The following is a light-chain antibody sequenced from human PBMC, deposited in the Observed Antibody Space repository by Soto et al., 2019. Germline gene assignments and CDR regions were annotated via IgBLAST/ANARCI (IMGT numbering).Light chain of an antibody. CDR2: SNN. V-gene: IGLV1-44*01. Sequence: QSVLTQPPSASGTPGQRVTISCSGSSSNIGSNTVNLYQQLPGTAPKLLIYSNNQRPSGVSDRFAGFKSGTSVSLAISGLQSEDEAVYYCAALDDSRNGYFFGTGTKVTVL. J-gene: IGLJ1*01. CDR3: AALDDSRNGYF. CDR1: SSNIGSNT.